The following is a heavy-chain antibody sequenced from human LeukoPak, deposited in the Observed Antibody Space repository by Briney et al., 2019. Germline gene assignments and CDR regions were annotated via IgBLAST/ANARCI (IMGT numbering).Heavy chain of an antibody. J-gene: IGHJ4*02. Sequence: PGGSLRLSCAASGFTFSSYSMNWVRQAPGKGLEWVSSISSSSSYIYYADSVKGRFTISRDNAKNSLYLQMNSLRAEDTAVYYCARMEDYYDSSGYEMGFDYWGQGTLVTVSS. V-gene: IGHV3-21*01. CDR3: ARMEDYYDSSGYEMGFDY. CDR2: ISSSSSYI. CDR1: GFTFSSYS. D-gene: IGHD3-22*01.